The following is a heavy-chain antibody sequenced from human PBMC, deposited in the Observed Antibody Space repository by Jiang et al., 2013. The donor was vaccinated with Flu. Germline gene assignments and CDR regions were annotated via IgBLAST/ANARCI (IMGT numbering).Heavy chain of an antibody. Sequence: KPTQTLTLTCTFSGFSLSTSGVGVGWIRQPPGKALEWLALIYWDDDKRYSPSLKSRLTITKDTSKNQVVLTMTNMDPVDTATYYCAHINSSGYYYVDPHAFDIWGQGTMVTVSS. V-gene: IGHV2-5*02. D-gene: IGHD3-22*01. CDR3: AHINSSGYYYVDPHAFDI. CDR2: IYWDDDK. J-gene: IGHJ3*02. CDR1: GFSLSTSGVG.